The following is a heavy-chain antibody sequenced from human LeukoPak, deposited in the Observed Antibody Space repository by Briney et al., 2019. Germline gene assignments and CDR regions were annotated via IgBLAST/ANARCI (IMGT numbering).Heavy chain of an antibody. CDR3: ARLGYGSGSYYTMDV. J-gene: IGHJ6*04. CDR1: GYSFTSYW. V-gene: IGHV5-51*01. Sequence: GESLKISCKGSGYSFTSYWIGWVRQMPGKGLEWMGIIHPGDSDTRYSPSFQGQVTISADKSISTAYLQWSSLKASDTAMYYCARLGYGSGSYYTMDVWGKGTTVTVSS. D-gene: IGHD3-10*01. CDR2: IHPGDSDT.